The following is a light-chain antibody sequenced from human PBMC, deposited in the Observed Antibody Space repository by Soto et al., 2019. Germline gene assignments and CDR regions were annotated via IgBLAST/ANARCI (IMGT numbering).Light chain of an antibody. Sequence: HSVLTQPPSASGTPGQRVTISCSGSSSNIGSNTVNWYQQLPGTAPKLLIYSNNQRPSGVPDRFSGSKSGTSASLAISGLQSEDEADYYCAAWDDSLNGPVFGGGTQLTVL. CDR1: SSNIGSNT. V-gene: IGLV1-44*01. CDR3: AAWDDSLNGPV. J-gene: IGLJ2*01. CDR2: SNN.